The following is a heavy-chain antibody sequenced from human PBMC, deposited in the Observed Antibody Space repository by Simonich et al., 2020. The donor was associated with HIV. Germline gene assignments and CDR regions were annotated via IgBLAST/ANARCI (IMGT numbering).Heavy chain of an antibody. Sequence: QVQLQQWGAGLLKPSETLSLTCAVYGGSFSSYYWNWIRQPPGKGLEWIGEINHSGSTKDKSSLKSWGTISGDTSKNQFSLKLRSVTAADTAVYYCARAGLTMVRGVPASFDVWGQGTMVTVSS. D-gene: IGHD3-10*01. CDR3: ARAGLTMVRGVPASFDV. CDR2: INHSGST. CDR1: GGSFSSYY. J-gene: IGHJ3*01. V-gene: IGHV4-34*01.